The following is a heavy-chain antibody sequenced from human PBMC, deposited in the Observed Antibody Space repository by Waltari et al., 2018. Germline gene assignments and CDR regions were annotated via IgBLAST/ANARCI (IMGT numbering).Heavy chain of an antibody. CDR2: INPNSGGT. CDR3: ARARLAAAGNFDDAFDI. D-gene: IGHD6-13*01. CDR1: GYTFTGYY. V-gene: IGHV1-2*02. J-gene: IGHJ3*02. Sequence: QVQLVQSGAEVKKPGASVKVSCKASGYTFTGYYMHWVRQAPGQGLEWMGWINPNSGGTNYAQKFQGRVTMTRDTSISTAYMELSRLRSDDTAVYYCARARLAAAGNFDDAFDIWGQGTMVTVSS.